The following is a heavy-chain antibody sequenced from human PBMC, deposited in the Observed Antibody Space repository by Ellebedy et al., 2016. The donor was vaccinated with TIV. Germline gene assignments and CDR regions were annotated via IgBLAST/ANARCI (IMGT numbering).Heavy chain of an antibody. CDR3: ARLVVGTGFDY. CDR1: GYTFTGYY. D-gene: IGHD2-8*02. V-gene: IGHV1-2*02. Sequence: ASVKVSXKAPGYTFTGYYMHWVRQAPGQGLEWMGWINPNSGGTNYAQKFQGRVTMTRDTSISTAYMELSRLRSDDTAVYYCARLVVGTGFDYWGQGTLVTVSS. J-gene: IGHJ4*02. CDR2: INPNSGGT.